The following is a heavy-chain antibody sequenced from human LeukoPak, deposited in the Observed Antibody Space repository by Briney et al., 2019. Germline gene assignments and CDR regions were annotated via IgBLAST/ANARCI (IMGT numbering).Heavy chain of an antibody. V-gene: IGHV3-21*01. CDR1: GFTFSSYS. J-gene: IGHJ6*02. CDR2: ISSSSSYI. CDR3: ARDLGSGWYEYYYYYGMDV. D-gene: IGHD6-19*01. Sequence: PGGSLRLSCAASGFTFSSYSMNWVRQAPGKGLEWVSSISSSSSYIYYADSVKGRFTISRDNAKNSLYLQMNSLRAEDTAVYYCARDLGSGWYEYYYYYGMDVWGQGTTVTVSS.